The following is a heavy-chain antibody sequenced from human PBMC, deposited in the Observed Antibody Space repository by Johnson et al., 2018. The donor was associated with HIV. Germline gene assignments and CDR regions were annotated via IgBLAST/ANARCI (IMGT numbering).Heavy chain of an antibody. D-gene: IGHD3-9*01. V-gene: IGHV3-11*01. CDR3: ARDYPRFAFDWYGGGDAFDI. CDR2: ISSSGSTI. J-gene: IGHJ3*02. Sequence: QVQVLESGGGLVQPGGSLRLSCAASGFTFSDYYMSWIRQSPGKGLEWVSSISSSGSTIYYADSVKGRFTISRDNTKKSVYLQMNSLRAEDTAVYYCARDYPRFAFDWYGGGDAFDIWGQGTRVTVSS. CDR1: GFTFSDYY.